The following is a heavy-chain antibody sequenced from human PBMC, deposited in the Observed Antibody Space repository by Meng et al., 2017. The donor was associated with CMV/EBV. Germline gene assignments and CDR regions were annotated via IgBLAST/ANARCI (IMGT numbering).Heavy chain of an antibody. Sequence: GGSLRLSCAASGFTFSSYWMSWVRQAPGKGLEWVANIKQDGSENYYVDSVKGRFTISRDNAKNSLYLQMNSLRAEDTAVYYCARTRTYNWFDPWGQGTLVTVSS. CDR1: GFTFSSYW. CDR3: ARTRTYNWFDP. CDR2: IKQDGSEN. J-gene: IGHJ5*02. V-gene: IGHV3-7*01.